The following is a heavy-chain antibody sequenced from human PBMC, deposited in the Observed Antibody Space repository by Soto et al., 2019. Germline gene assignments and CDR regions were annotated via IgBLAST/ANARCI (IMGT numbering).Heavy chain of an antibody. CDR2: IYYDGSNR. CDR1: GFTFGTYA. Sequence: PGGSLRLSCAASGFTFGTYAMHWVRQAPGKGLEWVVVIYYDGSNRYYGDAVKGRYTISRDNSKSTLYLQMSSLRAEDTAVYYCARAFCTNGVCYYFFDYWGHGTLVTVSS. V-gene: IGHV3-33*01. CDR3: ARAFCTNGVCYYFFDY. J-gene: IGHJ4*01. D-gene: IGHD2-8*01.